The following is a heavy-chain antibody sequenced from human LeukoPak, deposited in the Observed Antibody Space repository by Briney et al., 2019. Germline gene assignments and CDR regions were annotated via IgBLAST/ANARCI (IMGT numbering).Heavy chain of an antibody. D-gene: IGHD1-26*01. CDR3: ARGRASGSYYYDY. CDR2: XNSXGSXT. CDR1: XLXXXXXX. Sequence: GGSLRLSCAAXXLXXXXXXXXXVXXXXXXXXVXXSXXNSXGSXTNXADXVKGXXTISRDNAKNTLYLQMNSLRAEDXAVYYCARGRASGSYYYDYWGQGTLVTVSS. J-gene: IGHJ4*02. V-gene: IGHV3-74*01.